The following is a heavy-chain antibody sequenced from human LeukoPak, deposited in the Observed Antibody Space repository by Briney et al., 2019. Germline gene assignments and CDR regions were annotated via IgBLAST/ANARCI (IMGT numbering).Heavy chain of an antibody. D-gene: IGHD6-19*01. CDR1: GFTFSGYS. V-gene: IGHV3-21*01. CDR2: ISTSSTYI. Sequence: GGSLRLSCAASGFTFSGYSMNWVRQAPGKGLEWVSSISTSSTYIYYADSVKGRFTISRDNAKNSLYLQMNSLRAEDTAVYYCARDRYSSGSNEGFDPWGQGTLVTVSS. CDR3: ARDRYSSGSNEGFDP. J-gene: IGHJ5*02.